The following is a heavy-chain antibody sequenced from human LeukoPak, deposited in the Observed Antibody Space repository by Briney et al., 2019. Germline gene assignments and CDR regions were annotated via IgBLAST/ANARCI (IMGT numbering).Heavy chain of an antibody. V-gene: IGHV3-30*02. J-gene: IGHJ4*02. CDR2: LQFDESNE. D-gene: IGHD2-21*01. CDR1: GFMFSNYD. CDR3: ATIPVSANFFDY. Sequence: GGSLRLSCAASGFMFSNYDMHWVRQAPGKGLEWVAFLQFDESNEYYTDSVKGRFTIFRDNSKNTLFLRMNSLRTEDTAMYYCATIPVSANFFDYWGRGTLVTVSS.